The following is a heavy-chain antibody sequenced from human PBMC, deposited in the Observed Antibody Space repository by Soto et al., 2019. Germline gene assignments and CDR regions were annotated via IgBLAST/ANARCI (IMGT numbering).Heavy chain of an antibody. Sequence: HPGGSLRLSCAASGFTFSSYAMSWFRQAPGKGLEWVSAISGSGGSTYYADSVKGRFTISRDNSKNTLYLQMNSLRAEDTAVYYCAKTVYDFWSGPLFYWGQGTLVTVSS. J-gene: IGHJ4*02. CDR2: ISGSGGST. CDR1: GFTFSSYA. D-gene: IGHD3-3*01. V-gene: IGHV3-23*01. CDR3: AKTVYDFWSGPLFY.